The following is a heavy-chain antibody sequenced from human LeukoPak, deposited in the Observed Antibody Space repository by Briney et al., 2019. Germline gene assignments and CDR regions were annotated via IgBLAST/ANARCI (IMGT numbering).Heavy chain of an antibody. J-gene: IGHJ4*02. CDR2: ISYDGSNK. D-gene: IGHD3-22*01. V-gene: IGHV3-30*18. Sequence: GGSLRLSCAASGFTFSSYGMHWVRQAPGKGLEWVAVISYDGSNKYYADSVKGRFTISRDNSKNTLYLQMNSLRAEDTAVYYCAKGSYDSSGYYYFLDFFVYWGQGTLVTVSS. CDR1: GFTFSSYG. CDR3: AKGSYDSSGYYYFLDFFVY.